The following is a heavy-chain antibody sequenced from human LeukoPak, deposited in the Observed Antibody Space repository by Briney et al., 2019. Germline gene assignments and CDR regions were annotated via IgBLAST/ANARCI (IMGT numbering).Heavy chain of an antibody. D-gene: IGHD7-27*01. CDR1: GFTFGDYG. Sequence: GGSLRLSCAASGFTFGDYGMHWVRQAPGMGLEWVAVISYDGRNKHHADSEKGRFTISRDNSKNTLYLQMNSLRDEDTAVYYCAREDDSWGPNNLDLWGQGTMVTVSS. J-gene: IGHJ3*01. CDR2: ISYDGRNK. V-gene: IGHV3-30*03. CDR3: AREDDSWGPNNLDL.